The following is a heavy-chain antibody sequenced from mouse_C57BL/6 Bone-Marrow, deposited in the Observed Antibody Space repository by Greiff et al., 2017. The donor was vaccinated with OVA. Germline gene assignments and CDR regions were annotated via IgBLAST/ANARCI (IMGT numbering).Heavy chain of an antibody. V-gene: IGHV1-69*01. CDR3: ARNGYYPFAY. CDR2: IDPSDSYT. Sequence: QVQLQQPGAELVMPGASVKLSCKASGYTFTSYWMHWVKQRPGQGLEWIGEIDPSDSYTNYNQKFKGKSTLTVDNSSSTAYMQLSSLTSEDSAVYYCARNGYYPFAYWGQGTLVTVSA. J-gene: IGHJ3*01. D-gene: IGHD2-3*01. CDR1: GYTFTSYW.